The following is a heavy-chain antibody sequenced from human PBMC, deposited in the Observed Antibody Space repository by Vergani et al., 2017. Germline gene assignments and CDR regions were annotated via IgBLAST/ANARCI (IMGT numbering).Heavy chain of an antibody. V-gene: IGHV3-11*06. D-gene: IGHD3-16*01. CDR3: AREDLGAFDI. J-gene: IGHJ3*02. CDR2: ISPSTSYT. CDR1: GFTFSDYY. Sequence: QVQLVESGGGLVKPGGSLRLSCAASGFTFSDYYMSGIRQAPGKGLELVSYISPSTSYTNYADSVKGRFTSSRDNAKNSLYLQMNSLRAEDTAVYYCAREDLGAFDIGGQGIMVTVSS.